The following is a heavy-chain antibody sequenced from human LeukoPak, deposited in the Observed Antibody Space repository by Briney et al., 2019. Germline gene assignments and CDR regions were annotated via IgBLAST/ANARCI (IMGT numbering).Heavy chain of an antibody. D-gene: IGHD3-3*01. CDR3: ARDRVTIFGVDPYYFDY. J-gene: IGHJ4*02. CDR2: INPSGGST. V-gene: IGHV1-46*01. CDR1: GYTFTSYY. Sequence: GASVKVSCKASGYTFTSYYMHWVRQAPGQGLEWMGIINPSGGSTSYAQKFQGRVTMTRDTSTSTVYMELSSLRSEDTAVYYCARDRVTIFGVDPYYFDYWGQGTLVTVSS.